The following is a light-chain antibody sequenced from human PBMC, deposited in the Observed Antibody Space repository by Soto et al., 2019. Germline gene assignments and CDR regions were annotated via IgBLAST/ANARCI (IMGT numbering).Light chain of an antibody. J-gene: IGKJ1*01. CDR1: QSVSSY. V-gene: IGKV3-11*01. Sequence: EGRSTRSSRASQSVSSYLAWYQQKPGQAPRLLIYDASNRATGIPARFSGSGSGTGLTPTIVCRVGVAFAVYYRQHLSNLPPCPFGEGTKVDIK. CDR3: QHLSNLPPCP. CDR2: DAS.